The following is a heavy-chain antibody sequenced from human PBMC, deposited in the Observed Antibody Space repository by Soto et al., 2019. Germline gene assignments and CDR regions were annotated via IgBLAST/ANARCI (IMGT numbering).Heavy chain of an antibody. V-gene: IGHV3-53*02. CDR3: ARATGWTALDI. Sequence: DVQLVETGGGLIQPGGSLRLSCAASGFSVSGDYMNWVRQGPGKGLEWVSVIYSGGTTYYADSVRGRFTISRDNSENTLFLQMNSLSSEDTAVYYCARATGWTALDIWGQGTMVTVSS. CDR1: GFSVSGDY. J-gene: IGHJ3*02. CDR2: IYSGGTT. D-gene: IGHD2-21*02.